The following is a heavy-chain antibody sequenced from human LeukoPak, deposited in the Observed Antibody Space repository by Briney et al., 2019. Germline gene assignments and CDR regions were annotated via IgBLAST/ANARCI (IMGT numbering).Heavy chain of an antibody. CDR2: IYHSGNT. V-gene: IGHV4-30-2*01. CDR3: AREGCSSTSCYPPP. Sequence: SETVSLTCTVSGGSISSGGYYWSWIRQPPGKGLEWIGYIYHSGNTYYNPSLKSRVTISVDRSKNQFSLKLSSVTAADTAVYYCAREGCSSTSCYPPPWGQGTLVTVSS. CDR1: GGSISSGGYY. D-gene: IGHD2-2*01. J-gene: IGHJ5*02.